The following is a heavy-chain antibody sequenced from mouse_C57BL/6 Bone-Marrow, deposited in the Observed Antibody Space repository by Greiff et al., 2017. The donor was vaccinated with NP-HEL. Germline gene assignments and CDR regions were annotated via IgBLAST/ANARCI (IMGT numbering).Heavy chain of an antibody. CDR2: INYDGSST. J-gene: IGHJ2*01. V-gene: IGHV5-16*02. CDR1: GFTFSDYY. CDR3: ERRARRGYYFDY. Sequence: EVHLVESEGGLVQPGSSMKLSCTASGFTFSDYYMAWVRQVPEKGLEWVANINYDGSSTYYLDSLKSRFIISRDNAKNILYLQMSSLKSEDTATYYCERRARRGYYFDYWGQGTTLTVSS. D-gene: IGHD3-1*01.